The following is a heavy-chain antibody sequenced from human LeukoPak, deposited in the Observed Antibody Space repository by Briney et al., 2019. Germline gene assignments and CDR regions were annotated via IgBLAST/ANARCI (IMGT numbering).Heavy chain of an antibody. CDR3: AKGPDKYGIKAYADF. Sequence: GGSLRLSCAASAFTFSNYAMSSGRQAPAKGLEWVSAITGSGGTTYYADSAKGQFTISRDNSKHTVYLQMNSLRAEDTAVYYCAKGPDKYGIKAYADFWGQGTLVTVSS. CDR1: AFTFSNYA. V-gene: IGHV3-23*01. J-gene: IGHJ4*02. CDR2: ITGSGGTT. D-gene: IGHD2-8*01.